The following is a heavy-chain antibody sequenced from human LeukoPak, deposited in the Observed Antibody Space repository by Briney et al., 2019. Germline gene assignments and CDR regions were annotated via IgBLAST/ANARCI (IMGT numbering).Heavy chain of an antibody. Sequence: ASVKVSCKASGYTFTSYGISWVRQAPGQGLEWMGWISAYNGDTNYAQKLQGRVTMTTDTSTSTAYMELRSLRSDDTAVYYCAREGPGDSSGYPFDYWGQGTLVTVSS. CDR1: GYTFTSYG. CDR3: AREGPGDSSGYPFDY. V-gene: IGHV1-18*01. D-gene: IGHD3-22*01. CDR2: ISAYNGDT. J-gene: IGHJ4*02.